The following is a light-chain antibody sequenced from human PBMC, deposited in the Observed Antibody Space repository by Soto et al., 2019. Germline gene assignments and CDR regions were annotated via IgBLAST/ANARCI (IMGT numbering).Light chain of an antibody. V-gene: IGKV3-20*01. CDR2: GAS. Sequence: QSPCTVSLSTGERATLSCRASQSVSSIYLAWYQQKPGQAPRLLVYGASSRATGIPDRFSGSGSGTDFTLTISRLEPEDFAVYYCHQYGNTRWTFGQGTKVDI. J-gene: IGKJ1*01. CDR3: HQYGNTRWT. CDR1: QSVSSIY.